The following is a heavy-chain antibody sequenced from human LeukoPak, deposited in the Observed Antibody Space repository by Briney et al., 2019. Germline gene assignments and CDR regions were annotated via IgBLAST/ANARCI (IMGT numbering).Heavy chain of an antibody. Sequence: GGSLRLSCAASGFTFSSYSMTWVRQAPGKGLEWVSSISSSSSHIYYADSVKGRFTISRDNAKNSLYLQMNSLRAEDTAVYYCARDGSGSYFPNWFDPWGQGTLVTVSS. D-gene: IGHD3-10*01. CDR1: GFTFSSYS. J-gene: IGHJ5*02. V-gene: IGHV3-21*01. CDR3: ARDGSGSYFPNWFDP. CDR2: ISSSSSHI.